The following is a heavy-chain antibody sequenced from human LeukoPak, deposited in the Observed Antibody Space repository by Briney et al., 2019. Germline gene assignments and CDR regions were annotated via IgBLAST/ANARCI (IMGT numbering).Heavy chain of an antibody. J-gene: IGHJ4*02. D-gene: IGHD3-22*01. Sequence: ASVKVSCKASGYTFIRYGFSWVRQAPGQGLEWMGWISAYNGDTNYAQKVQGRVTMTTDTSTTTAYMELRSLRSDDTAIYYCARDQGNGYLGHYWGQGTLVTVSS. CDR2: ISAYNGDT. CDR3: ARDQGNGYLGHY. CDR1: GYTFIRYG. V-gene: IGHV1-18*01.